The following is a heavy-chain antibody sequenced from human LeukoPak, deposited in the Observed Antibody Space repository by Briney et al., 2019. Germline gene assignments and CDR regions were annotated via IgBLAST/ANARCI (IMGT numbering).Heavy chain of an antibody. V-gene: IGHV3-23*01. J-gene: IGHJ6*02. CDR3: ARGGSYYGMDV. CDR1: GFTFSSYA. D-gene: IGHD3-10*01. CDR2: ISGSGGST. Sequence: GALRLSCAASGFTFSSYAMSWVRQAPGKGLEWVSAISGSGGSTYYADSVKGRFTISRENSKYTLYLQMNSLRAEDTAVYYCARGGSYYGMDVWGQGTTVTVSS.